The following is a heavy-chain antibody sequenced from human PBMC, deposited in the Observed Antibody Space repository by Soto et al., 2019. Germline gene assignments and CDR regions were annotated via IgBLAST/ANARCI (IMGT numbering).Heavy chain of an antibody. D-gene: IGHD2-2*01. J-gene: IGHJ6*03. CDR3: AREVGVVPAATSYYYYYYMDV. Sequence: SETLSLTCTVSGGSISSYYWSWIRQPPGKGLEWIGYIYYSGSTNYNPSLKSRDTISVDTSKNQFSLKLSSVTAADTAVYYCAREVGVVPAATSYYYYYYMDVWGKGTTVTVSS. V-gene: IGHV4-59*01. CDR2: IYYSGST. CDR1: GGSISSYY.